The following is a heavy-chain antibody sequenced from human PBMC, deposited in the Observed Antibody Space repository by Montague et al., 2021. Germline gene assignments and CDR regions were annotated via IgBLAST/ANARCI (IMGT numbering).Heavy chain of an antibody. CDR3: ARGWLRNYYYYMDV. CDR2: IKSDGLIA. Sequence: SLRLSRAASGFTFRSYWMHWVRQAPGKGLVWVSRIKSDGLIAIYADSVKGRFTISRDNAKDTLHLQMNSLRAEDTATYYCARGWLRNYYYYMDVWGKGTTVTVSS. D-gene: IGHD2-15*01. V-gene: IGHV3-74*01. CDR1: GFTFRSYW. J-gene: IGHJ6*03.